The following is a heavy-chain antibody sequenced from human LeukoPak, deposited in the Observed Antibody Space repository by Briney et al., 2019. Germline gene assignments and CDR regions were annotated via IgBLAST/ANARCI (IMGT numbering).Heavy chain of an antibody. Sequence: SETLSLTCAVYGGSFSGYYWSWIRQPPGKGLEWIGEINHSGSTNYNPSLKSRVTISVDTSKNQFSLKLSSVTAADTAVYYCARHSYGGIAARNYWGQGTLVTVSS. CDR2: INHSGST. D-gene: IGHD6-6*01. J-gene: IGHJ4*02. CDR3: ARHSYGGIAARNY. V-gene: IGHV4-34*01. CDR1: GGSFSGYY.